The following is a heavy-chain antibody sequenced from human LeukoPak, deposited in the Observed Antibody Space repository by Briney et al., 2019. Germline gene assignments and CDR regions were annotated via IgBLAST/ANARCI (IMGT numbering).Heavy chain of an antibody. D-gene: IGHD2-8*01. CDR2: IKQDGSEK. CDR3: AREAGDCTNGVCYTDFDY. Sequence: PGGSLRLSCAASGFTFSSYAMSWVRQAPGKGLEWVANIKQDGSEKYYVDSVKGRFTISRDNAKNSLYLQMNSLRAEDTAVYYCAREAGDCTNGVCYTDFDYWGQGTLVTVSS. CDR1: GFTFSSYA. V-gene: IGHV3-7*01. J-gene: IGHJ4*02.